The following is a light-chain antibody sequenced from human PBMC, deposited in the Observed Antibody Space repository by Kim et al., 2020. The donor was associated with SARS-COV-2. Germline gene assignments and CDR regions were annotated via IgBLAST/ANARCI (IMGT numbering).Light chain of an antibody. CDR3: CSYAGSSTLV. V-gene: IGLV2-23*02. CDR2: EVS. CDR1: SSDVGSYNL. Sequence: GQSITISCTGTSSDVGSYNLVSWYQQHPGKAPKLMIYEVSKRPSGVTKRFSGSKSGNTASLTISGLQAEDEADYYCCSYAGSSTLVFGGGTQLTVL. J-gene: IGLJ2*01.